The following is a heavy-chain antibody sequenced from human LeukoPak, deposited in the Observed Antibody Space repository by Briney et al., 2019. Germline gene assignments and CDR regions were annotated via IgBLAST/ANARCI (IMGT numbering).Heavy chain of an antibody. CDR1: GGSFSGYY. J-gene: IGHJ6*04. CDR3: ARAGDSPPRV. D-gene: IGHD2-15*01. Sequence: SETLSLTCAVYGGSFSGYYWSWIRQPPGKGLEWIGEINHSGSTNYNPSLKSRVTISVDTSKNQFSLKLSSVTAADTAVYYCARAGDSPPRVWGKGTTVTVSS. V-gene: IGHV4-34*01. CDR2: INHSGST.